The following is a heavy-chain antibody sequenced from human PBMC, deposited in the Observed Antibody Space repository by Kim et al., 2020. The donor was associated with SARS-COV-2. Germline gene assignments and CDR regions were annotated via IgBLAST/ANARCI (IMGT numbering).Heavy chain of an antibody. J-gene: IGHJ4*01. CDR3: ARVSPRGLYGQSYGTPDY. Sequence: ASVKVSCKTSGYSFTNFYVDWVRQAPGQGLEWVGIINGGGGNTDYAQKFQGRVTMTRDTSTSTVYMELSSLRSEDTAVYYCARVSPRGLYGQSYGTPDYW. CDR2: INGGGGNT. V-gene: IGHV1-46*01. D-gene: IGHD5-18*01. CDR1: GYSFTNFY.